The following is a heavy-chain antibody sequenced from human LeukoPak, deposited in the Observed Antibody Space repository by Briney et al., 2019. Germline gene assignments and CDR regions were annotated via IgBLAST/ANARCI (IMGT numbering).Heavy chain of an antibody. CDR1: GFTFSNYA. D-gene: IGHD6-25*01. V-gene: IGHV3-23*01. J-gene: IGHJ2*01. Sequence: PGGSLRLSCAASGFTFSNYAMSWVRQAPGKGLEWVSTISGSGGTTYYADSVRGRFSISRDNSDNTLFLQMNSLRAEDTAVYYCANQSVSGYTSGWDGYFDLWGRGTLVTVSS. CDR2: ISGSGGTT. CDR3: ANQSVSGYTSGWDGYFDL.